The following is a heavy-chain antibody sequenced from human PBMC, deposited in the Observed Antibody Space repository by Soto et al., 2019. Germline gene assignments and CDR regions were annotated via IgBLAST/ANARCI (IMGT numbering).Heavy chain of an antibody. D-gene: IGHD3-3*01. J-gene: IGHJ6*03. CDR2: INSDGSST. Sequence: EVQLVESGGGLVQPGGSLRLSCAASGFTFSSYWMHWVRQAPGKGLVWVSRINSDGSSTSYADSVKGRFTISRDNAKNTLYLQMNRLRAEDTAVYYCARDGTPITIFGVVTAKYYMDGWGKGTTVTVSS. V-gene: IGHV3-74*01. CDR1: GFTFSSYW. CDR3: ARDGTPITIFGVVTAKYYMDG.